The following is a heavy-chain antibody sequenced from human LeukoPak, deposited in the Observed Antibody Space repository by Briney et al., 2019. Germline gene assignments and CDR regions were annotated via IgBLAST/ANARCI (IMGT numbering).Heavy chain of an antibody. Sequence: GGSLRLSCGASGFIFSKYAMSWVRQAPGKGLEWVSAISGSGVYTYYADSVKGRFTISRDNSKNMIYLQMNSLRAEDTAVYYCARDLVRFFPQPYDDYWGQGTLVTVSS. CDR2: ISGSGVYT. V-gene: IGHV3-23*01. D-gene: IGHD3-3*01. CDR1: GFIFSKYA. CDR3: ARDLVRFFPQPYDDY. J-gene: IGHJ4*02.